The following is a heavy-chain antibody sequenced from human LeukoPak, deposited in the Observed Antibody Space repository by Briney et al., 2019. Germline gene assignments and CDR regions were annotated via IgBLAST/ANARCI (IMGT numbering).Heavy chain of an antibody. D-gene: IGHD3-10*01. V-gene: IGHV4-59*01. CDR1: GGSISSYY. CDR2: IYYSGST. Sequence: SETLSLTCTVSGGSISSYYWSWIRQPPGKGLEWIGYIYYSGSTNYTPSLNSRVTISVDTSKNQFALKRSSVTAAGKAVYYCARAGGGGSGSPNPYYGMDVWGQGTTVTVSS. J-gene: IGHJ6*02. CDR3: ARAGGGGSGSPNPYYGMDV.